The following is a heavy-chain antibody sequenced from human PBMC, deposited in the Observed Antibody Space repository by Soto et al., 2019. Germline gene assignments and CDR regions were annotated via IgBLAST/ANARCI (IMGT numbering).Heavy chain of an antibody. CDR3: ARGGVSTRTFDY. CDR1: GYNFAGYW. D-gene: IGHD3-3*01. Sequence: XASLKISCEGCGYNFAGYWIAWVRQMPGKGLELMGIIYPSDSDTRYRPSFQGQVTISADKSISSAYLQWSSLRASDTAMYYCARGGVSTRTFDYWGQGTPVTASS. CDR2: IYPSDSDT. J-gene: IGHJ4*02. V-gene: IGHV5-51*01.